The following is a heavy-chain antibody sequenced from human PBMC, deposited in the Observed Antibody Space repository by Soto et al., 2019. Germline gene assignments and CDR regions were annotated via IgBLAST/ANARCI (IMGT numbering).Heavy chain of an antibody. CDR2: ISYDGSNK. D-gene: IGHD6-19*01. CDR1: GFTFXSYG. V-gene: IGHV3-30*18. CDR3: AKTEQWLVIGSFDY. J-gene: IGHJ4*02. Sequence: GGSLRLSCAASGFTFXSYGMHWVRQAPGKGLEWVAVISYDGSNKYYADSVKGRFTISRDNSKNTLYLQMNSLRAEDTAVYYCAKTEQWLVIGSFDYWGQGTLVTVSS.